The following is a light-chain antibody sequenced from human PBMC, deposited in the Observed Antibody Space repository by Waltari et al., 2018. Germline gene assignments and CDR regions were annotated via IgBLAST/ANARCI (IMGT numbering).Light chain of an antibody. J-gene: IGKJ2*03. CDR1: QSVSSY. CDR2: DAS. V-gene: IGKV3-11*01. Sequence: LVLTQSPAPLSLSPGERATLSCRASQSVSSYLAWYQQKPGQAPRLLIYDASNWATGIPARFSGSGSGTDFTLTISSLEPEDFAVYYCQQRSNWPPYSFGQGTKLEIK. CDR3: QQRSNWPPYS.